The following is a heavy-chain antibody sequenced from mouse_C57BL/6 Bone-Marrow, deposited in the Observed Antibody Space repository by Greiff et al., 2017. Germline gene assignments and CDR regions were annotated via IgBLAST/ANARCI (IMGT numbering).Heavy chain of an antibody. V-gene: IGHV5-6*01. J-gene: IGHJ2*01. CDR2: ISSGGSYT. Sequence: EVKLQESGGDLVKPGGSLKLSCAASGFTFSSYGMSWVRQTPDKRLEWVATISSGGSYTYYPDSVKGRFTISRDNAKNTLYLQMSSLKSEDTAMYYCARVVAFDYWGQGTTLTVSS. CDR1: GFTFSSYG. D-gene: IGHD1-1*01. CDR3: ARVVAFDY.